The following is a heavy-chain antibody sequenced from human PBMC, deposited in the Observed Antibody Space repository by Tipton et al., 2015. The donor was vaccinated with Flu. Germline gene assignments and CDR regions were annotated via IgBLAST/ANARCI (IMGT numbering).Heavy chain of an antibody. V-gene: IGHV3-53*04. CDR1: GITVSSNY. Sequence: AASGITVSSNYMSWVRQAPGKGLEWVSVIYSGGSTYYADSGKGRFTISSHNSKNTLYLQMNSLRAEDTAVYYCATRRTGYNYDLIGCTAEAQGGAFDIWGQGTMVTVSS. CDR3: ATRRTGYNYDLIGCTAEAQGGAFDI. D-gene: IGHD3-22*01. J-gene: IGHJ3*02. CDR2: IYSGGST.